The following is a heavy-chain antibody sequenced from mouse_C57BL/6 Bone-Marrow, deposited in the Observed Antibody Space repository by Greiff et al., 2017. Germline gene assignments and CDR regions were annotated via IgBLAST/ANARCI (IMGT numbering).Heavy chain of an antibody. V-gene: IGHV1-15*01. Sequence: QVQLQQSGAELVRPGASVTLSCKASGYTFTDYEMHWVKQTPVHGLECIGAIDPETGGTAYNQKFKGKAILTADKSSSTAYMELRSLTSEDSAVYYCTREDNYGSSSFAYWGQGTLVTVSA. CDR2: IDPETGGT. D-gene: IGHD1-1*01. CDR1: GYTFTDYE. J-gene: IGHJ3*01. CDR3: TREDNYGSSSFAY.